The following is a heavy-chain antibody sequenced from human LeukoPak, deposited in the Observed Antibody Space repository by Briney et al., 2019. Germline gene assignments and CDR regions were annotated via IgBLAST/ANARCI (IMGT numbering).Heavy chain of an antibody. CDR1: GFTFSSYW. CDR2: INSDGSTT. CDR3: ARRSAAKDAFDI. J-gene: IGHJ3*02. V-gene: IGHV3-74*01. Sequence: TGGSLSLSCAASGFTFSSYWMHWVRQAPGKGLVWVSRINSDGSTTSYADSVKGRFTISRDNAKNTLYLQMNSLRAEDTAVYYCARRSAAKDAFDIWGQGTMVTVSS. D-gene: IGHD6-25*01.